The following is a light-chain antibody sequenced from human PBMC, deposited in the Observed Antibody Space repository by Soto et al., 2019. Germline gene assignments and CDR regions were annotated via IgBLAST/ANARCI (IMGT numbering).Light chain of an antibody. Sequence: DIQLTQSPSFLSASVGDRVTITCRASQDTRRYLAWYQQKPGKAPKLLIYAASTLQSGVPSRFSGSGSGTEFTLTIGSLQPEDFATYYCFQDFNYPRTFGPGTRVDI. J-gene: IGKJ3*01. CDR3: FQDFNYPRT. CDR2: AAS. CDR1: QDTRRY. V-gene: IGKV1-9*01.